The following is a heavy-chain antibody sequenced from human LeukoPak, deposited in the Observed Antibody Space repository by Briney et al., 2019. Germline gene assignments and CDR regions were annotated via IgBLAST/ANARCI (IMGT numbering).Heavy chain of an antibody. Sequence: GGSLRLSCAASGFTFSSYWMSWVRQAPGKGLEWVANIKQDGSEKYYVDSVKGRFTISRDNAKNSLYLQMNGLRAEDTAVYYCARDERTRAGYYYGMDVWGQGTTVTVSS. D-gene: IGHD6-13*01. J-gene: IGHJ6*02. CDR1: GFTFSSYW. CDR3: ARDERTRAGYYYGMDV. V-gene: IGHV3-7*05. CDR2: IKQDGSEK.